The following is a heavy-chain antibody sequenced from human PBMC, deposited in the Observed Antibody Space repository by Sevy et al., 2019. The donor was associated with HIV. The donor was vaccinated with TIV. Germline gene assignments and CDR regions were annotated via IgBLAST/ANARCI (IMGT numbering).Heavy chain of an antibody. CDR2: IYYSGTT. V-gene: IGHV4-39*01. D-gene: IGHD2-21*02. J-gene: IGHJ4*02. CDR1: GGSINSDSYY. CDR3: ARFEYGDYVSHFEY. Sequence: ETLSLTCTVSGGSINSDSYYWGWIRQPPGKGLEWIGNIYYSGTTYYNPSLKSRVTISVDTSKNQYSLKLSSVTAADTAVYYCARFEYGDYVSHFEYWGQGTLVTVSS.